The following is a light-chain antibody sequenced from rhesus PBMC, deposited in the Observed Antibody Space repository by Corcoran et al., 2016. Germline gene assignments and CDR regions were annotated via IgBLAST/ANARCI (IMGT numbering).Light chain of an antibody. CDR3: CSYAGSYTFYV. V-gene: IGLV2-32*01. CDR2: AVS. Sequence: AALTQPRSVSGSPGLSVTISCTGTGGDIGAYNFVSWYQMHPGSAPKLMIYAVSKRPSGVSDRFSGSKSGNTASLTISGLQAEDEVDYYCCSYAGSYTFYVFGVGTRLTVL. CDR1: GGDIGAYNF. J-gene: IGLJ1*01.